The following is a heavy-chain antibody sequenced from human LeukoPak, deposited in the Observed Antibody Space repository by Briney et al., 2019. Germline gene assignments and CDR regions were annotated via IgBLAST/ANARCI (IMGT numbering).Heavy chain of an antibody. D-gene: IGHD2-15*01. CDR3: ARGRPQTYCSGGSCYSDAFDI. CDR1: GGTFSSYA. J-gene: IGHJ3*02. V-gene: IGHV1-69*01. CDR2: IIPIFGTA. Sequence: ASVKVPCKASGGTFSSYAISWVRQAPGQGLEWMGGIIPIFGTANYAQKFQGRVTITADESTSTAYMELSSLRSEDTAVYYCARGRPQTYCSGGSCYSDAFDIWGQGTMVTVSS.